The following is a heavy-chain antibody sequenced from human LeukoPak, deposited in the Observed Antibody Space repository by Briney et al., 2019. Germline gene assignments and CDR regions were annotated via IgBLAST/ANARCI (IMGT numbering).Heavy chain of an antibody. CDR2: ISSSGSTI. CDR1: GFTFSSYE. Sequence: PGGSLRLSCAASGFTFSSYEMNWVRQAPGKGLEWVSYISSSGSTIYYADSVKGRFTISRDNAKNSLYLQMNSLRAEDTAVYYCARVITIFGVVMDMWGQGTLVTVSS. CDR3: ARVITIFGVVMDM. J-gene: IGHJ4*02. D-gene: IGHD3-3*01. V-gene: IGHV3-48*03.